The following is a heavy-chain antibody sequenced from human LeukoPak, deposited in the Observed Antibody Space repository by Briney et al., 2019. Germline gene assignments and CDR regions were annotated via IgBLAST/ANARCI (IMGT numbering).Heavy chain of an antibody. Sequence: PGRSLRLSCAASGLTFSSYAMHWVRQAPGKGLEWVAVISYDGSNKYYADSVKGRFTISRDNSKNTLYLQMNSLRAEDTAVYYCAGDFITMVRGVINYWGQGTLVTVSS. CDR1: GLTFSSYA. CDR2: ISYDGSNK. V-gene: IGHV3-30-3*01. CDR3: AGDFITMVRGVINY. J-gene: IGHJ4*02. D-gene: IGHD3-10*01.